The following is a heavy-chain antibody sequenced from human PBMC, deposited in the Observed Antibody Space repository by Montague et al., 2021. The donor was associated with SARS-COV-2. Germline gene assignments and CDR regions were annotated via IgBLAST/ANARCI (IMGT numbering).Heavy chain of an antibody. J-gene: IGHJ6*02. D-gene: IGHD5-18*01. CDR1: GDSVSSHSAA. CDR2: TYYRSKWYN. V-gene: IGHV6-1*01. CDR3: ARDTRIRLWFDRDYYYGMDV. Sequence: CAISGDSVSSHSAAWNWIRRSPSRGLEWLGRTYYRSKWYNDYAVSVKSRITINPDTSKNQFSLQLNSVTPEDTAVYYCARDTRIRLWFDRDYYYGMDVWGQGTTVTVSS.